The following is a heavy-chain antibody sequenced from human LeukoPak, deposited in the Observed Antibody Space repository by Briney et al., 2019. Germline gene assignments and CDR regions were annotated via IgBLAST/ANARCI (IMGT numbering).Heavy chain of an antibody. CDR1: GGSINTYY. V-gene: IGHV4-59*08. J-gene: IGHJ6*02. Sequence: PSETLSLTCTVSGGSINTYYWSWIRQPPGKGLEWIGYIYFSGSTDYNPSLKSRVTISLDTSENQFSLRLTSVTAADTAVYYCARSYNNAGYFYYGMDVWGQGTTVTVSS. CDR3: ARSYNNAGYFYYGMDV. D-gene: IGHD5-24*01. CDR2: IYFSGST.